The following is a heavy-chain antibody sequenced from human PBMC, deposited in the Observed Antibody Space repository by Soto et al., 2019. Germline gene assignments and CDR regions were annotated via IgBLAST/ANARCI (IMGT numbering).Heavy chain of an antibody. J-gene: IGHJ5*02. CDR1: RYHPHELS. D-gene: IGHD6-19*01. CDR3: ATDATLAVAGTRWFDP. CDR2: FDPEDGET. Sequence: GPVKVSRQVSRYHPHELSMHWVRQAPGRGLEWMGGFDPEDGETIYAQKFQGRVTMTEDTSTDTAYMELSSLRSEDTAVYYCATDATLAVAGTRWFDPWGQGTLVTVSS. V-gene: IGHV1-24*01.